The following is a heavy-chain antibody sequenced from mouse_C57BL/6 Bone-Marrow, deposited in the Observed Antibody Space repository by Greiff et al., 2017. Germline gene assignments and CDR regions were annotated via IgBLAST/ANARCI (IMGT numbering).Heavy chain of an antibody. J-gene: IGHJ4*01. V-gene: IGHV1-54*01. CDR2: INPGSGGT. CDR1: GYAFTNYL. Sequence: QVQLQQPGAELVRPGPSVKVSCKASGYAFTNYLIEWVKQRPGQGLEWIGVINPGSGGTNYNERFKGKATLTADKSSSTAYMQLSSLSSEDSAVYFFASRYYGSIPYAMDYWGQGTSVTVSS. CDR3: ASRYYGSIPYAMDY. D-gene: IGHD1-1*01.